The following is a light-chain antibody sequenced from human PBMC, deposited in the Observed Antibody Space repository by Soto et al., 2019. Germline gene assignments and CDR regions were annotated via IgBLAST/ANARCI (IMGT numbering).Light chain of an antibody. J-gene: IGKJ1*01. CDR3: QQRSNWPGT. CDR1: QSVSSS. CDR2: GAS. V-gene: IGKV3-11*01. Sequence: EIVMTQSPATLSVSPGERATLSCRASQSVSSSLAWYQQKPGQAPRLLIYGASNGAAGIPARFSGSGSGTDFTLTISSLEPEDFAVYYCQQRSNWPGTFGQGTKVDIK.